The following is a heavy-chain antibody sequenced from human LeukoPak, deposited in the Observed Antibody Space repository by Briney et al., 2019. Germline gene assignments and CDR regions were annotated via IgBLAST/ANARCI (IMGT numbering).Heavy chain of an antibody. D-gene: IGHD3-22*01. V-gene: IGHV4-31*03. J-gene: IGHJ4*02. CDR3: ARGSRGYYYYDSSGYYYFDY. CDR1: GGSISSGGYY. CDR2: IYYSGST. Sequence: SETLSLTCTVSGGSISSGGYYWGWIRQHPGKGLEWIGYIYYSGSTYYNPSLKSRVTRSVDTSKNQFSLKLSSVTAADTAVYYCARGSRGYYYYDSSGYYYFDYWGQGTLVTVSS.